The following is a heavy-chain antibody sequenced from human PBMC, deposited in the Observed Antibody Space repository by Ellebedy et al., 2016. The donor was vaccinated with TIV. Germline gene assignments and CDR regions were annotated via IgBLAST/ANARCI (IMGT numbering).Heavy chain of an antibody. D-gene: IGHD2-8*01. CDR3: ARLEKLGSGYAIDY. V-gene: IGHV4-59*08. CDR1: GASIRGSY. Sequence: MPSETLSLTCTVSGASIRGSYWSWIRQSPGMRMEWLAYIYDSGTTNYNPSLSNRLTISRDTSRNQVSLRLNSVTAADTAVYYCARLEKLGSGYAIDYWGQGTLVTVSS. CDR2: IYDSGTT. J-gene: IGHJ4*02.